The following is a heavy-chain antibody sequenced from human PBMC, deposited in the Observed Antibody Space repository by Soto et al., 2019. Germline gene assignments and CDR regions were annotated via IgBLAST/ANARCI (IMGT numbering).Heavy chain of an antibody. Sequence: PGGSLRLSCAASGFTFSIYWMSWVRQAPGKGLEGVANIKQDGSEKYYVDSVKGRFTISRDNAKNSLYLQMNSLRAEDTAVYYCARTSLGYDFWSGYYMGYFDYWGQGTLVTVSS. D-gene: IGHD3-3*01. J-gene: IGHJ4*02. CDR3: ARTSLGYDFWSGYYMGYFDY. CDR2: IKQDGSEK. CDR1: GFTFSIYW. V-gene: IGHV3-7*03.